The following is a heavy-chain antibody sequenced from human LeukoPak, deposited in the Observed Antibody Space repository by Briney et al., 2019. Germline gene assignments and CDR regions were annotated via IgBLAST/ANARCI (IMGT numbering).Heavy chain of an antibody. Sequence: WFRQPPGKGLEWIGSIYYSGSTYYNPSLKSRVTISVDTSKNQFSLKLSSVTAADTAVYYCARDGSIAAAGSFDYWGQGTLVTVSS. V-gene: IGHV4-39*07. D-gene: IGHD6-13*01. CDR3: ARDGSIAAAGSFDY. J-gene: IGHJ4*02. CDR2: IYYSGST.